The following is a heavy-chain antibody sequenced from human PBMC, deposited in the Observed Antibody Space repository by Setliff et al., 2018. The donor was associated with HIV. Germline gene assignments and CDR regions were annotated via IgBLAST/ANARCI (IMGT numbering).Heavy chain of an antibody. CDR2: ISNDGSNK. V-gene: IGHV3-30*04. CDR1: GFTFSSYA. CDR3: AREGIGGYDYYYYGMDV. D-gene: IGHD5-12*01. J-gene: IGHJ6*02. Sequence: GSLRLSCAASGFTFSSYAMDWVRQAPGKGLEWVAVISNDGSNKYYADSVKGRFTISRDNSKNTLYLQMNSLRAEDTAVYYCAREGIGGYDYYYYGMDVWGQGTTVTVSS.